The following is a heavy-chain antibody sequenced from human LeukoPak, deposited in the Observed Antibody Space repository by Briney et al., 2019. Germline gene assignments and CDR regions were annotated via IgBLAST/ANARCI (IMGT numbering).Heavy chain of an antibody. CDR1: GGSFSGYY. V-gene: IGHV4-34*01. J-gene: IGHJ3*02. D-gene: IGHD2-2*02. CDR2: INHSGST. CDR3: ARDLDQPLYGGDAFDI. Sequence: SETLSLTCAVYGGSFSGYYWSWIRQPPGKGLEWIGEINHSGSTNYNPSLKSRVTISVDTSKNQFSLKLSSVTAADTAVYYCARDLDQPLYGGDAFDIWGQGTMVTVSS.